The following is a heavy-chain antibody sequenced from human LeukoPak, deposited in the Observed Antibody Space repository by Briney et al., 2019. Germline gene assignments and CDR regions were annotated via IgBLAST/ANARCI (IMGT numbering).Heavy chain of an antibody. Sequence: SETLSLTCAVYGGSFSGYYWSWIRQPPGKGLEWIGEINHSGSTNYNPSLKSRVTISVDTSKNQFSLKLSSVTAADTAVYYCARDFASYGSNWFDPWGQGTLVTVSS. J-gene: IGHJ5*02. CDR3: ARDFASYGSNWFDP. D-gene: IGHD3-10*01. CDR2: INHSGST. CDR1: GGSFSGYY. V-gene: IGHV4-34*01.